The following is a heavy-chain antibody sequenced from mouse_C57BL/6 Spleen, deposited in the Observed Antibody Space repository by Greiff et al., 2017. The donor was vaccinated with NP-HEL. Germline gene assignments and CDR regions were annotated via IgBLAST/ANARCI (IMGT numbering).Heavy chain of an antibody. CDR2: INYDGSST. CDR1: GFTFSDYY. D-gene: IGHD3-1*01. J-gene: IGHJ4*01. CDR3: ARDRGRNAMDY. V-gene: IGHV5-16*01. Sequence: EVKLVESEGGLVQPGSSMKLSCTASGFTFSDYYMAWVRQVPEKGLEWVANINYDGSSTYYLDSLKSRFIISRDNAKNILYLQMSSLKSEDTATYYCARDRGRNAMDYWGQGTSVTVSS.